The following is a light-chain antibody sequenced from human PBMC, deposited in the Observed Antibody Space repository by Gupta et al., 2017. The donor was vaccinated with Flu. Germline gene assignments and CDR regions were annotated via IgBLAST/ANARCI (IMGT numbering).Light chain of an antibody. J-gene: IGKJ2*03. CDR1: QSISTR. V-gene: IGKV1-5*03. Sequence: DIQMTQSPATLSASGGDRVNITCRASQSISTRLAWYQQRPGKAPKLLIYKASSLEGGVPSSFSGSGSATEFTLTISSLQPDDFATYYCQQYNSYPYSFGQGTKLEVK. CDR2: KAS. CDR3: QQYNSYPYS.